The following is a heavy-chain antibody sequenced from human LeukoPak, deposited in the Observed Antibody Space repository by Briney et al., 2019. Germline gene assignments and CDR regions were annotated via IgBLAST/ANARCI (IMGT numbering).Heavy chain of an antibody. Sequence: GRSLRLSCAASGFTFSSYAIHWVRQAPGKGLEWVAVISYDGSNKYYADSVKGRFTISRDNSKNTLYLQMNSLRAEDTAVYYCASSWGQQLVDWFDPWGQGTLVTVSS. CDR2: ISYDGSNK. D-gene: IGHD6-13*01. CDR3: ASSWGQQLVDWFDP. CDR1: GFTFSSYA. J-gene: IGHJ5*02. V-gene: IGHV3-30-3*01.